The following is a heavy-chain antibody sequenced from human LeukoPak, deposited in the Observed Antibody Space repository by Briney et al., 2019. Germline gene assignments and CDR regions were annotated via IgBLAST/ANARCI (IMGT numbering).Heavy chain of an antibody. CDR1: GYTFTSYG. Sequence: ASVKVSCKASGYTFTSYGISWVRQAPGQGLEWMGWISAYNGNTNYAQKLQGRVTTTTDTSTSTAYMELRSLRSDDTAVYYCARVLRYFDWGDYYYMDVWGKGTTVTISS. CDR2: ISAYNGNT. V-gene: IGHV1-18*01. D-gene: IGHD3-9*01. J-gene: IGHJ6*03. CDR3: ARVLRYFDWGDYYYMDV.